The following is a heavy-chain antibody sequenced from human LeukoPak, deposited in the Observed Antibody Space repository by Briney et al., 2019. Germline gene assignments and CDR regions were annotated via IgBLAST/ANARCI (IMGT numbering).Heavy chain of an antibody. CDR3: ARVKTLLRRGYCSSTSCLVVDY. CDR1: GGSFSGYY. V-gene: IGHV4-34*01. J-gene: IGHJ4*02. CDR2: INHSGST. D-gene: IGHD2-2*01. Sequence: SETLSLICAVYGGSFSGYYWSWIRQPPGKGLEWIGEINHSGSTNYNPSLKSRVTISVDTSKNQFSLKLSSVTAADTAVYYCARVKTLLRRGYCSSTSCLVVDYWGQGTLVTVSS.